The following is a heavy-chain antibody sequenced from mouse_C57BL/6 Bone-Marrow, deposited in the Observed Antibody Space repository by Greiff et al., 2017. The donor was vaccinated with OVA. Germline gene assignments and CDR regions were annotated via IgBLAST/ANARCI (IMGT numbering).Heavy chain of an antibody. D-gene: IGHD2-1*01. CDR1: GYTFTSYW. V-gene: IGHV1-50*01. J-gene: IGHJ3*01. Sequence: QVQLKQPGAELVKPGASVKLSCKASGYTFTSYWMQWVQQRPGQGLEWIGEIDPSDSYTNYNQKFKGKATLTVDTSSSTAYMQLSSLTAEDAAVYYCASNYEAYWGQGTLVTVSA. CDR3: ASNYEAY. CDR2: IDPSDSYT.